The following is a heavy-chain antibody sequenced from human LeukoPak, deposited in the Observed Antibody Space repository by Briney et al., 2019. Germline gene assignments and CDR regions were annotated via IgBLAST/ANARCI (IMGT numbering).Heavy chain of an antibody. V-gene: IGHV3-30-3*01. J-gene: IGHJ5*02. CDR1: GFIFSSYA. CDR3: ARRRDGYNLNWFDP. Sequence: GGSLRLSCAASGFIFSSYAMEWVRQAPGKGLEWVAVISYDGNNKFYADSVKGRFTISRDNSKNTLYLQMNSLRAEDTAVYYCARRRDGYNLNWFDPWGQGTLVTVSS. D-gene: IGHD5-24*01. CDR2: ISYDGNNK.